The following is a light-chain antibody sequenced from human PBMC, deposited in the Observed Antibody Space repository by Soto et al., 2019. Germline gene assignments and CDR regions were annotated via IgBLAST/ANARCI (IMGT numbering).Light chain of an antibody. CDR3: YSYARSSTFDVV. CDR1: SSDVGSYNL. V-gene: IGLV2-23*02. J-gene: IGLJ2*01. CDR2: EDN. Sequence: QSALTQPASVSGSPGQSITISCSGTSSDVGSYNLVSWYQQHPGKAPKLMIYEDNKRPSGLSNRFSGSKSGNTASLTISGLQAEDEDDYSSYSYARSSTFDVVFGGGTKLTVL.